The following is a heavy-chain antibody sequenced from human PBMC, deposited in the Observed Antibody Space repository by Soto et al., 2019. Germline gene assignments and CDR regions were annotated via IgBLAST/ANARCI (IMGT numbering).Heavy chain of an antibody. CDR1: EFTFSLYA. J-gene: IGHJ5*02. Sequence: EVQLLESGGGLVQPGGSLRLSCAASEFTFSLYAMSWVRQAPGKGLEWVSATSGSGASTYYADSVKGRFTISRDNSRNTLHLQINSLRAEDTAIYYCAKERDADYPQGCFDPWGQGTLVTVSS. CDR3: AKERDADYPQGCFDP. V-gene: IGHV3-23*01. D-gene: IGHD4-17*01. CDR2: TSGSGAST.